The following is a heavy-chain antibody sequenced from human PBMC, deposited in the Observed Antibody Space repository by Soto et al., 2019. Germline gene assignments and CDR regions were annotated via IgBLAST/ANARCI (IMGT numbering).Heavy chain of an antibody. CDR2: INPNSGGT. CDR3: ARSRRVYSSSWAPLAY. V-gene: IGHV1-2*04. CDR1: GYTFTGHY. Sequence: GASVKASCKASGYTFTGHYMHWVRQAPGQGLEWMGWINPNSGGTNYAQKFQGWVTMTRDTSISTAYMELSRLRSDDTAVYYCARSRRVYSSSWAPLAYWGQGTLVTVSS. J-gene: IGHJ4*02. D-gene: IGHD6-13*01.